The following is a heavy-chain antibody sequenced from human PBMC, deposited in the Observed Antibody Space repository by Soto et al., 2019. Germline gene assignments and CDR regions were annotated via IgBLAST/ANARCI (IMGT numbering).Heavy chain of an antibody. J-gene: IGHJ4*02. CDR2: TYYRSKWYY. V-gene: IGHV6-1*01. CDR3: VRFGSGWNY. Sequence: PSQTLSLTCAISGDSVSSNSSGWNWVRQTPSRGLEWLGRTYYRSKWYYEYAVSVKGRIIINPDTSKNQVSLQLSSVTPEDTAMYYCVRFGSGWNYWGQGSLVTVS. D-gene: IGHD6-19*01. CDR1: GDSVSSNSSG.